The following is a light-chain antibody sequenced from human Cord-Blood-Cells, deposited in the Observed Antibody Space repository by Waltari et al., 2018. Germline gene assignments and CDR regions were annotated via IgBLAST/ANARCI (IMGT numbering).Light chain of an antibody. Sequence: SYELTQPSSVSVSPGQTARITCSGDVLAKKYARWFQQKPGQAPGLVIYKDSERAAGSPERFAASSSGTTVTLTISGAQVEDEADYYCYSAADNIGVFGGGTKLTVL. CDR1: VLAKKY. CDR3: YSAADNIGV. J-gene: IGLJ3*02. CDR2: KDS. V-gene: IGLV3-27*01.